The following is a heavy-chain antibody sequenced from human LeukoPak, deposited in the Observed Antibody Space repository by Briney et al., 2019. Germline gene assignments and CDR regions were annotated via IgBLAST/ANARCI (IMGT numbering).Heavy chain of an antibody. CDR2: ISGSGGST. Sequence: PGGSLSLSCAASGCTFSSYAMSWVRQAPGKGLEWVSAISGSGGSTYYADSVKGRFTISRDNSKNTLYLQMNSLRAEDTAVYYCAKGGTYGDSPLYFDYWGQGTLVTVSS. V-gene: IGHV3-23*01. J-gene: IGHJ4*02. D-gene: IGHD4-17*01. CDR1: GCTFSSYA. CDR3: AKGGTYGDSPLYFDY.